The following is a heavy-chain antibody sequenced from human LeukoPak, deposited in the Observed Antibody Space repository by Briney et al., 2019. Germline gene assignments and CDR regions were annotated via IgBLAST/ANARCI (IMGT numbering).Heavy chain of an antibody. Sequence: GGSLRLSCEASGFTFSSLYMDWVRQAPGKGLEWVGRIRNKAADYSTDYASSVKGRFTISRDNAKNSVYLQMISLRVEDTAVYYCARWRWAQSEFEYWGRGTLVTVSS. CDR1: GFTFSSLY. J-gene: IGHJ4*02. CDR3: ARWRWAQSEFEY. D-gene: IGHD5-24*01. V-gene: IGHV3-72*01. CDR2: IRNKAADYST.